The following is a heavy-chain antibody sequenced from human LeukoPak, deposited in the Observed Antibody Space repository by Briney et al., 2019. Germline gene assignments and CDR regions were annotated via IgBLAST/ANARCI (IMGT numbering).Heavy chain of an antibody. Sequence: GESLKISCKGSGYTFSDSWIGWVRQMPGKGLDWMGIVYPGDSDTRYSPSFQGQVTISADKSISTAYLQWSSLKASDTAMYYCARVRIAARYFDYWGQGTLVTVSS. V-gene: IGHV5-51*01. CDR2: VYPGDSDT. CDR3: ARVRIAARYFDY. D-gene: IGHD6-6*01. CDR1: GYTFSDSW. J-gene: IGHJ4*02.